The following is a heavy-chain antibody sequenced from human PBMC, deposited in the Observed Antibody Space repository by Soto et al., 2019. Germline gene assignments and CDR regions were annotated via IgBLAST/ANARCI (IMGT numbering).Heavy chain of an antibody. J-gene: IGHJ4*02. CDR3: ARGVEWLVSRIDY. CDR2: ISPSGTT. D-gene: IGHD6-19*01. CDR1: GGSFSYYY. Sequence: SETLSLTCAVYGGSFSYYYWSWIRQSPGKGLEWIGEISPSGTTKYNPSLKSRVIISMHTSTNQFSLYLSSVTAADTAVYYCARGVEWLVSRIDYWGQGTLVTVSS. V-gene: IGHV4-34*01.